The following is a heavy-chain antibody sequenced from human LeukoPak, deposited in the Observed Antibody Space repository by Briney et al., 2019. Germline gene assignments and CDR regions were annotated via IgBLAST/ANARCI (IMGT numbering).Heavy chain of an antibody. V-gene: IGHV6-1*01. D-gene: IGHD3-10*01. CDR2: TYYRSNWYN. CDR3: AKARLHHNYGSGTNFDY. CDR1: GDSVSSNSAA. Sequence: SQTLSLTCAISGDSVSSNSAAWNWIRQSPSRGLEWLGRTYYRSNWYNDYAVSVNSRIIINPDTSKNQFSLHLNSVTPEDTAVYYCAKARLHHNYGSGTNFDYWGQGTLVTVSS. J-gene: IGHJ4*02.